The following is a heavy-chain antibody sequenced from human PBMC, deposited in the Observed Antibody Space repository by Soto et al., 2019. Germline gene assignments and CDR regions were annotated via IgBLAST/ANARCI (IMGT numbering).Heavy chain of an antibody. Sequence: SETLSLTCTVSGGSISSSSYYWGWIRQPPGKGLEWIGSIYYSGSTYYNPSLKSRVTISVDTSKNQFSLKLSSVTAADTAVYYCARWGELTGTYYFDYWGQGTLVTVSS. CDR2: IYYSGST. D-gene: IGHD1-1*01. V-gene: IGHV4-39*01. J-gene: IGHJ4*02. CDR1: GGSISSSSYY. CDR3: ARWGELTGTYYFDY.